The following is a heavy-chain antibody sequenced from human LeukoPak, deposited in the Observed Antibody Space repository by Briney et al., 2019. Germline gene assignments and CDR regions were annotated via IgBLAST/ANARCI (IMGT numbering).Heavy chain of an antibody. CDR3: ARHTLWRFDY. D-gene: IGHD1-1*01. J-gene: IGHJ4*02. CDR2: INQDGGTE. V-gene: IGHV3-7*01. CDR1: GFTFTNCW. Sequence: GGSLRLSCAAYGFTFTNCWLTWVRQAPGKGLEWVANINQDGGTEYYVDSMKGRFTISRDNAKNLVYLQINSLRAEDTAVYFCARHTLWRFDYWGQGALVTVSS.